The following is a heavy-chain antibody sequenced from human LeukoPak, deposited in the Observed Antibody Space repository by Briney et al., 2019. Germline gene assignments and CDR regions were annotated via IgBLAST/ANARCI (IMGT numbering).Heavy chain of an antibody. V-gene: IGHV1-24*01. CDR1: GYTLSELS. D-gene: IGHD3-3*01. CDR2: FDVAETDT. J-gene: IGHJ4*02. Sequence: ASVKVSCKVSGYTLSELSMHWVRQSPGKGLEWMGGFDVAETDTIYAQKFQGRVTMTEDTSTDTACMELNSLSSEDTAVYYCSSSGVEEWQGLHFWGQGTLVTVSS. CDR3: SSSGVEEWQGLHF.